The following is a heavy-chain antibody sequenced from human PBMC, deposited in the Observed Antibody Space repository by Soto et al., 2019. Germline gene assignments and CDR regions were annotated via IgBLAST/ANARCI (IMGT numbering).Heavy chain of an antibody. Sequence: EVQLVESGGGLIQPGGSLRLSCAASGFTVSSNYMSWVRQAPGKGLEWVSVIYSGGSTYYADSVKGRFTISRDNPKNRLYLKRTSLRAEETAVYYCGRDRVESCYPEHFQHWGQGPLVTVSS. CDR1: GFTVSSNY. J-gene: IGHJ1*01. CDR2: IYSGGST. D-gene: IGHD2-15*01. CDR3: GRDRVESCYPEHFQH. V-gene: IGHV3-53*01.